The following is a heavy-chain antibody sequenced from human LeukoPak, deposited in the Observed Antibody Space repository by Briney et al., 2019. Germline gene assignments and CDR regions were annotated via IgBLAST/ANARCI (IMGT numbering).Heavy chain of an antibody. D-gene: IGHD5-24*01. CDR3: ARGFDGFYGFDI. CDR2: INQDGREK. CDR1: GFTVSSNY. Sequence: GGSLRLSCAASGFTVSSNYMSWVRQAPGKGLEWVANINQDGREKYYVDSVKGRFTISRDNAKKSLYLQMNSLRVEDTAVYYCARGFDGFYGFDIWGQGTMVTVSS. J-gene: IGHJ3*02. V-gene: IGHV3-7*03.